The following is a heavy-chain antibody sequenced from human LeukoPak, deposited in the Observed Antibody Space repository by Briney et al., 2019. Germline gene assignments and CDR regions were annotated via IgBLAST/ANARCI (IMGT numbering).Heavy chain of an antibody. Sequence: PGGSLRLSCAASGFTVSSNYMSWVRQAPGKGLEWIGSIYYSGSTYYNPSLKSRVTISVDTSKNQFSLKLSSVTAADTAVYYCARQLVVVEPAEFDYWGQGTLVTVSS. CDR3: ARQLVVVEPAEFDY. CDR1: GFTVSSNY. D-gene: IGHD2-2*01. J-gene: IGHJ4*02. CDR2: IYYSGST. V-gene: IGHV4-39*01.